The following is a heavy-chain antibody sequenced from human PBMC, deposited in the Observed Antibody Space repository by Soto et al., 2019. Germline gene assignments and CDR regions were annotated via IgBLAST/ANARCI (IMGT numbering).Heavy chain of an antibody. J-gene: IGHJ1*01. D-gene: IGHD2-2*01. V-gene: IGHV3-74*01. Sequence: PGGSLRLSCTASGFIFSNYWIHWVCQAPGKGLVWVSRINNDGSSTDYVDSVKGRFTISRDNAKNTLYLQMNSLRAEDTAVYYCAKRDVGAGYHHWGQGTLVTVSS. CDR3: AKRDVGAGYHH. CDR2: INNDGSST. CDR1: GFIFSNYW.